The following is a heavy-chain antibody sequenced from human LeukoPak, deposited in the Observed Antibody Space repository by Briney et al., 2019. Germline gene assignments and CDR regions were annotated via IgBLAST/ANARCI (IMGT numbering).Heavy chain of an antibody. Sequence: PGGSLRLSCAASGFTFSSYSMNWVRQAPGKGLEWVTLISYDGYDKSYADSVRGRFTISRDNSRNTLYLQMDSLRSEDTAVYYCARDFFPIVDSTWYEIGYWGQGTLVTDSS. V-gene: IGHV3-30*03. D-gene: IGHD2-21*01. CDR3: ARDFFPIVDSTWYEIGY. CDR1: GFTFSSYS. J-gene: IGHJ4*02. CDR2: ISYDGYDK.